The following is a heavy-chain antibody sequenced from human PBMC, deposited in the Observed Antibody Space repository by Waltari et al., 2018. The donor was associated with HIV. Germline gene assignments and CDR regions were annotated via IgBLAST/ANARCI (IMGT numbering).Heavy chain of an antibody. D-gene: IGHD3-16*01. CDR2: IIPMANIR. J-gene: IGHJ6*02. CDR1: GGSIGTYG. Sequence: QVQLVQSGPVVNKPGPSMKVACQVPGGSIGTYGINWLRQAPGQGPAWMGRIIPMANIRNYAQKFQDRVTITADESTDTAYMELRSLRPDDTAVYYCARVLGTVDVWGQGTTVTVSS. CDR3: ARVLGTVDV. V-gene: IGHV1-69*04.